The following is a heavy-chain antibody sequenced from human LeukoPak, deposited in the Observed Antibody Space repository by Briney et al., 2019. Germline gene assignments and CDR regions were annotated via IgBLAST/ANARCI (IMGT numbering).Heavy chain of an antibody. Sequence: SETLSLTCGVSGVSFSTYYWSWIRQSPEKGLEWIGEITHHGGTNYNPSLKSRVTISVDTSKNQFSLRLSSVAAADTAVYYCAPIFGDYSDFDSWGQGTLVTVSS. CDR1: GVSFSTYY. CDR3: APIFGDYSDFDS. D-gene: IGHD4-17*01. V-gene: IGHV4-34*01. J-gene: IGHJ4*02. CDR2: ITHHGGT.